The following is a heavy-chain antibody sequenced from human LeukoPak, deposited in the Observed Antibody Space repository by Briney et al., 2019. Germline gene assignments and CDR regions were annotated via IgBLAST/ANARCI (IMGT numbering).Heavy chain of an antibody. CDR1: GGSIRSGNYY. CDR3: ARVGQLAFDY. V-gene: IGHV4-61*02. Sequence: SETLSLTCTVSGGSIRSGNYYWTWIRQPAGKGLEWIGRIDISGNTNYNPSLKSRVTISLDTSKNQFSLKLSSVTAADTAVYYCARVGQLAFDYWGQGTLVTVSS. D-gene: IGHD2-2*01. CDR2: IDISGNT. J-gene: IGHJ4*02.